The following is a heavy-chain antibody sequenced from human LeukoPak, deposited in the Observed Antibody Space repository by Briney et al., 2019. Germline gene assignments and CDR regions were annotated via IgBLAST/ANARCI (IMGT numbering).Heavy chain of an antibody. CDR1: GGSINISDYY. CDR3: ARRGTIDSGRPWS. CDR2: MHYSGST. D-gene: IGHD6-25*01. J-gene: IGHJ4*02. Sequence: SETLSLTCTVSGGSINISDYYWGWIRQPPGKGLEWIGFMHYSGSTYYSPSLKSRVTISVDTSKNQFSLKVSSVTAADTAVYYCARRGTIDSGRPWSWGQGTLVTVSS. V-gene: IGHV4-39*01.